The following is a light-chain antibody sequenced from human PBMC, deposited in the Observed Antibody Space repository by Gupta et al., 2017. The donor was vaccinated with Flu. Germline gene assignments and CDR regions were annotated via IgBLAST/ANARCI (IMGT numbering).Light chain of an antibody. CDR3: SSDTSSSTLV. V-gene: IGLV2-14*01. CDR1: GSDVGAYDS. J-gene: IGLJ2*01. Sequence: QSALTQPASVSESPGQSITISCTGSGSDVGAYDSVSWYQHHPGKAPKLMIYDVSKRPAGVANRFSGSKSGSTASLTISGLQEDDEADYYCSSDTSSSTLVFGGGTKVTV. CDR2: DVS.